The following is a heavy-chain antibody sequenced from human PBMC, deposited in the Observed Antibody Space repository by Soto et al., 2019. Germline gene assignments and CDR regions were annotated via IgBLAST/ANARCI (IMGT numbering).Heavy chain of an antibody. Sequence: QVQLQESGPGLVKPSQTLSLTCTVSGGSISSGGYYWSWIRQHPGKGLEWIGYIYYSGSTYYNPSLKSRVTISVDTSKNQFSLKLSSVTAADTAVYYCARDRYYGSGKAMKNYYYYGMDVWDQGTTVTVSS. CDR3: ARDRYYGSGKAMKNYYYYGMDV. V-gene: IGHV4-31*03. J-gene: IGHJ6*02. CDR2: IYYSGST. CDR1: GGSISSGGYY. D-gene: IGHD3-10*01.